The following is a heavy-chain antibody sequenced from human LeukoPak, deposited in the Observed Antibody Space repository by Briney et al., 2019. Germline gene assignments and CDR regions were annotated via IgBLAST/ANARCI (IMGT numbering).Heavy chain of an antibody. Sequence: GGSLRLSCAASGFTFSDYYMSWIRQAPGKGLEWVSYISSSDSAMYYADSVKGRFTISRDNAKNSLFLQMNSLRAEDTAVYYCARETQLTAGGLDSWGQGTLVTVSS. CDR2: ISSSDSAM. J-gene: IGHJ4*02. D-gene: IGHD5-24*01. CDR3: ARETQLTAGGLDS. V-gene: IGHV3-11*01. CDR1: GFTFSDYY.